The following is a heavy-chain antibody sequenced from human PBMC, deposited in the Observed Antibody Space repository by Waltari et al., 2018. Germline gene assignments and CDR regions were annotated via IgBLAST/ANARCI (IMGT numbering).Heavy chain of an antibody. J-gene: IGHJ4*02. D-gene: IGHD3-22*01. CDR1: GYTLTELS. Sequence: QVQLVQSGAEVKKPGAPVKVSCKVSGYTLTELSMHWVRQAPGKGLECMGGFDPEDGETVCAQKFQGRVTMTEDTSTDTAYMELSSLRSEYTAVYYCATPEEYYYDSSGYILWGQGTLVTVSS. CDR3: ATPEEYYYDSSGYIL. V-gene: IGHV1-24*01. CDR2: FDPEDGET.